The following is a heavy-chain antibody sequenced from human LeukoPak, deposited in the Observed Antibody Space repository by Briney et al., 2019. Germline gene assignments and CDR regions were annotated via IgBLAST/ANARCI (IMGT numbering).Heavy chain of an antibody. CDR2: IYYSGST. J-gene: IGHJ3*02. D-gene: IGHD3-3*01. Sequence: SETLSLTCTVSGGSISSSSYYWGWIRQPPGKGLEWIGSIYYSGSTYYNPSLKSRVTISVDTSKNQFSLKLSSVTAADTAVYYCARHGAYYDFWSGYYGTLPGFDAFDIWGQGTMVTVSS. CDR3: ARHGAYYDFWSGYYGTLPGFDAFDI. CDR1: GGSISSSSYY. V-gene: IGHV4-39*01.